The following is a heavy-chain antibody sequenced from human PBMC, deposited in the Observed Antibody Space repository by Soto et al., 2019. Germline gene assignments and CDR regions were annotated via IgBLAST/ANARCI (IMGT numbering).Heavy chain of an antibody. J-gene: IGHJ4*02. CDR2: IDIEGSGT. CDR3: VRLGGSSEIDY. D-gene: IGHD6-13*01. Sequence: GGSMGISCVASGFSFISLWMHWVRQAPGKGLVWIARIDIEGSGTNYADSVKSRFTISRDNAKNTLYLQMNSLSVEDTAVYYCVRLGGSSEIDYWGQGTLVPVSS. CDR1: GFSFISLW. V-gene: IGHV3-74*01.